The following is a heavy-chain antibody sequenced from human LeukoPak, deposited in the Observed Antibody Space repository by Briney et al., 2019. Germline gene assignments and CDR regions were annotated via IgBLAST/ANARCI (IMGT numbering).Heavy chain of an antibody. Sequence: PGGSLRLSCAASGFTFSSYAMHWVRQAPGKGLEWVAVISYDGSNKYYADSVKGRFTISRDNSKNTLYLQVNSLRAEDTAVYYCARDNYYDSSGYYVFWGQGTLVTVSS. CDR3: ARDNYYDSSGYYVF. D-gene: IGHD3-22*01. CDR2: ISYDGSNK. J-gene: IGHJ4*02. CDR1: GFTFSSYA. V-gene: IGHV3-30-3*01.